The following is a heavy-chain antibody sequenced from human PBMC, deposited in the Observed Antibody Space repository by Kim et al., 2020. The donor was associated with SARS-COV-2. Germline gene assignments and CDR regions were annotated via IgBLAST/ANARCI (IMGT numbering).Heavy chain of an antibody. D-gene: IGHD6-19*01. Sequence: ASVKVSCKASGYTFTSYGISWVRQAPGQGLEWMGWISAYNGNTNYAQKLQGRVTMTTDTSTSTAYMELRSLRSDDTAVYYCARSLILGSGWYNNDYWGQGTLVTVSS. CDR1: GYTFTSYG. CDR2: ISAYNGNT. V-gene: IGHV1-18*01. CDR3: ARSLILGSGWYNNDY. J-gene: IGHJ4*02.